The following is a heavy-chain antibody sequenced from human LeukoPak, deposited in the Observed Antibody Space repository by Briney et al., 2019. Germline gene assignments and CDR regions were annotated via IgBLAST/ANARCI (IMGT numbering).Heavy chain of an antibody. Sequence: PSETLSLTCTVSGGSISSGVYYWSWIRQHPGQGLEWIGYIYYSGSTYYNPSLKSRVTISVDTSKNQFSLKLSSVTAADTAVYYCARESSSEWFDPWGQGTLVTVSS. CDR2: IYYSGST. D-gene: IGHD6-19*01. V-gene: IGHV4-31*03. J-gene: IGHJ5*02. CDR3: ARESSSEWFDP. CDR1: GGSISSGVYY.